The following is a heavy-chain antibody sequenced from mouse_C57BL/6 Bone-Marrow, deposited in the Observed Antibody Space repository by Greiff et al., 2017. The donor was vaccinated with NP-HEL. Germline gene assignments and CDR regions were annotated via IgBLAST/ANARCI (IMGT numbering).Heavy chain of an antibody. CDR3: TRDDHYYGSSYDYWYFDV. D-gene: IGHD1-1*01. Sequence: EVHLVESGEGLVKPGGSLKLSCAASGFTFSSYAMSWVRQTPEKRLEWVAYISSGGDYIYYADTVKGRFTISRDNARNTLYLQRSSLKSEDTAMYYCTRDDHYYGSSYDYWYFDVWGTGTTVTVSS. J-gene: IGHJ1*03. V-gene: IGHV5-9-1*02. CDR2: ISSGGDYI. CDR1: GFTFSSYA.